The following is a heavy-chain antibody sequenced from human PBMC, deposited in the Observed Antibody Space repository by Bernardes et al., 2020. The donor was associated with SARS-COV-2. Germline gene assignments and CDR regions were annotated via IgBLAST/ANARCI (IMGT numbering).Heavy chain of an antibody. Sequence: SETLSLTCTVSGGSISSGGYYWSWIRQHPGKGLEWIGYIYYSGSTYYNPSLKSRVTISVDTSKNQFSLKLSSVTAADTAVYYCARATFCSGGSCYFEGPQGARYYYYYGMDVWGQGTTVTVSS. CDR3: ARATFCSGGSCYFEGPQGARYYYYYGMDV. J-gene: IGHJ6*02. CDR1: GGSISSGGYY. V-gene: IGHV4-31*03. D-gene: IGHD2-15*01. CDR2: IYYSGST.